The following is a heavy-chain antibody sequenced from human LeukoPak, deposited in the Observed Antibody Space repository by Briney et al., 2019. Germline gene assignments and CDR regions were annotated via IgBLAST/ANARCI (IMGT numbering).Heavy chain of an antibody. CDR2: IKSRTYGGTA. CDR3: TTEGYGDAFDI. J-gene: IGHJ3*02. CDR1: GFTFSNAW. Sequence: GGSLRLSCAASGFTFSNAWMNWVRQAPGKGLEWVGRIKSRTYGGTADYAAPVKGRFTISRDDSKNTLYLQMKSLETEDTAMYYCTTEGYGDAFDIWGLGTMVTVSS. D-gene: IGHD2-15*01. V-gene: IGHV3-15*07.